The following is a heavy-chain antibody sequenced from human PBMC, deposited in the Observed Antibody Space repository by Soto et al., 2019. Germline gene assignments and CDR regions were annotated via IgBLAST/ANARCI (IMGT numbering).Heavy chain of an antibody. CDR3: HGYGY. Sequence: EVQVVESGGGLVKPGGSQRLSCEVSGFSVTDNYMSWVRQAPEKGLEWVSVIYSGGSTYYVDSVKGRFSISRDISKNTLYLQMNSLRAEDTAVYYCHGYGYWGQGTLVTVSS. V-gene: IGHV3-53*01. CDR1: GFSVTDNY. D-gene: IGHD5-12*01. J-gene: IGHJ4*02. CDR2: IYSGGST.